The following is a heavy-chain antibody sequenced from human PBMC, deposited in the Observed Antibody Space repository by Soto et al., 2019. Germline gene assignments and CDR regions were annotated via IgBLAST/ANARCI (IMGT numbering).Heavy chain of an antibody. Sequence: QVQLQQWGAGLLKPSETLSLTCAVYGGSFSGYYWSWIRQPPGKGLEWIGEINHSGSTNYNPSLKSRVTISVDTSKNQFSLKLSSVIAADTAVYYCARGPLTWSGNYYYYYGMDVW. CDR1: GGSFSGYY. CDR2: INHSGST. D-gene: IGHD3-3*01. V-gene: IGHV4-34*01. J-gene: IGHJ6*01. CDR3: ARGPLTWSGNYYYYYGMDV.